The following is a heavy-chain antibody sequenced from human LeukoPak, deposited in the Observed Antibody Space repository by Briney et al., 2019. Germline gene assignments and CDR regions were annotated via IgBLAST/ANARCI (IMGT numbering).Heavy chain of an antibody. J-gene: IGHJ2*01. CDR1: GFTFSSYA. Sequence: GGSLRLSCAASGFTFSSYAMHWVRQAPGKGLEWVAVISYDGSNKYYADSVKGRFTISRDNSKNTLYLQMNSLRAEDTAVYYCAKPHGESDWYFDLWGRGTLVTVSS. D-gene: IGHD4-17*01. V-gene: IGHV3-30-3*02. CDR3: AKPHGESDWYFDL. CDR2: ISYDGSNK.